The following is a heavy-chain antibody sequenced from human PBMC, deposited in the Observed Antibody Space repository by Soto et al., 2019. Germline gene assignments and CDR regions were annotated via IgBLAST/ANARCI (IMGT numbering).Heavy chain of an antibody. J-gene: IGHJ6*04. Sequence: PGESLKISCKGSGYSFTSYWISWVRQMPGKVLEWMGRIDPSDSYTNYSPSFQGHVTISADKSISTAYLQWSRLKASDTAMYYCPIQPSSSLCGMDVRGKGTTVTVSS. D-gene: IGHD6-6*01. CDR3: PIQPSSSLCGMDV. CDR1: GYSFTSYW. V-gene: IGHV5-10-1*01. CDR2: IDPSDSYT.